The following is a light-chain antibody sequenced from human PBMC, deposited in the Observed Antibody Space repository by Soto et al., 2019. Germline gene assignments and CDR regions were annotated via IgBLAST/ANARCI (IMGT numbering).Light chain of an antibody. CDR3: QQYHNWPPWT. Sequence: EFVLAQSPGTLSLSPGERATLSCRASQTVRNNYLAWYQQKSGQAPRLLIYDASTRATGIPARFSGSGSGTEFTLTISSLQFEDFAIYYCQQYHNWPPWTFGQGSKVDIK. J-gene: IGKJ1*01. V-gene: IGKV3-15*01. CDR2: DAS. CDR1: QTVRNN.